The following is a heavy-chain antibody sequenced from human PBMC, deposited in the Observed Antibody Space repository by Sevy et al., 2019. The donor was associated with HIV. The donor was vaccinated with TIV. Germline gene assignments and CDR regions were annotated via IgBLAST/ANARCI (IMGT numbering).Heavy chain of an antibody. CDR1: GFTFRSYW. D-gene: IGHD3-16*02. V-gene: IGHV3-74*03. CDR3: ASGKPGYSYHYY. J-gene: IGHJ4*02. Sequence: SGSLRLSCAASGFTFRSYWMHWVRQAPGKGLVRVSRIDSDGNTATYADSVKGRFTISRDNTKNTLYLQINSLRLEDTAVYDCASGKPGYSYHYYWGQGTLVTVSS. CDR2: IDSDGNTA.